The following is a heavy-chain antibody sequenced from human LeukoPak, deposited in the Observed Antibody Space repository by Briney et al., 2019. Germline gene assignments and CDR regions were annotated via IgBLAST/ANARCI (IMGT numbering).Heavy chain of an antibody. Sequence: GGSLRLSCAASGFTVSSSYMTWVRQAPGKGLEWVSVIYTGGSTYYADSVKGRFTISRDNSKNTLYLQMNSLRAEDTAVYYCARDLRGFFDYWGQGTLVTVSS. CDR1: GFTVSSSY. CDR2: IYTGGST. V-gene: IGHV3-53*01. J-gene: IGHJ4*02. CDR3: ARDLRGFFDY. D-gene: IGHD5-12*01.